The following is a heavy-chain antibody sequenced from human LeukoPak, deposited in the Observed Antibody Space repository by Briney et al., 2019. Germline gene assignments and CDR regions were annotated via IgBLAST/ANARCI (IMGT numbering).Heavy chain of an antibody. V-gene: IGHV3-30*02. CDR1: GFTFSSYG. D-gene: IGHD2-2*01. CDR3: AKAYCSSTSCYLGWYYYMDV. CDR2: IRYDGSNK. Sequence: GGSLRLSCAASGFTFSSYGMHWVRQAPGKGLEWVAFIRYDGSNKYYADSVKGRFTISRDNSKNRLYLQMNSLRAEDTAVYYCAKAYCSSTSCYLGWYYYMDVWGKGTTVTVSS. J-gene: IGHJ6*03.